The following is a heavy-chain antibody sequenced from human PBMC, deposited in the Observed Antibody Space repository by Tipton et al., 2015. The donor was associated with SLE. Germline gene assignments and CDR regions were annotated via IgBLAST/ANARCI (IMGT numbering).Heavy chain of an antibody. D-gene: IGHD3-16*01. CDR3: ASTYRGSGSEGWFDP. CDR2: INHSGST. Sequence: TLSLTCAVYGGFFNGYYWSWFRQPPGKGLEWFGEINHSGSTYYNPSLKSRVTISVDTSKNQFYLKMSPVTAADTAVYYCASTYRGSGSEGWFDPWGQGTLVTVSS. V-gene: IGHV4-34*01. CDR1: GGFFNGYY. J-gene: IGHJ5*02.